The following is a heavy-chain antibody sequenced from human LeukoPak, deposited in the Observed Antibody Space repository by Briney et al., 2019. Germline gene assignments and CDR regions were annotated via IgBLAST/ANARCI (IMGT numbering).Heavy chain of an antibody. Sequence: PSETLSLTCSVSGGSISSYYWSWIRQPPGKGLEWIGYIYYSGSTNYNPSLKSRVTISVDTSKNQFSLKLSSVTAADTAVYYCARNLNYYDSSGYLWGQGTLVTVSS. CDR1: GGSISSYY. CDR3: ARNLNYYDSSGYL. CDR2: IYYSGST. J-gene: IGHJ4*02. V-gene: IGHV4-59*01. D-gene: IGHD3-22*01.